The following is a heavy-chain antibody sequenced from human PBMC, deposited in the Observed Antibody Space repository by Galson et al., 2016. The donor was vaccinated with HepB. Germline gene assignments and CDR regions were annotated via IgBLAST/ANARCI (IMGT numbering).Heavy chain of an antibody. V-gene: IGHV3-11*01. CDR3: ARIGIVSVAMVDY. CDR1: GFTFSDYY. CDR2: ITSSGGTI. J-gene: IGHJ4*02. Sequence: SLRLSCAASGFTFSDYYMSWIRQAPGKGLEWVSYITSSGGTIYCADSVKGRFTISRDNAKNSPYLQMNSLRAEDTAVYYRARIGIVSVAMVDYWGQGTLVTVSS. D-gene: IGHD2-2*01.